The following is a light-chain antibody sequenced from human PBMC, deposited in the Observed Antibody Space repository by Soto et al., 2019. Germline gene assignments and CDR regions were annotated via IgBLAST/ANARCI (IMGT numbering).Light chain of an antibody. Sequence: EIVLTQSPGTLSLSPGESATLSCRASQNVGSRYLAWYQQKPGQAPRLVIYGTSNRATGIPDRFSGSGSGTDFSLTISSLEPGDLAVYYCQQYGSSPRTFGQGTKVEIK. J-gene: IGKJ1*01. CDR3: QQYGSSPRT. V-gene: IGKV3-20*01. CDR2: GTS. CDR1: QNVGSRY.